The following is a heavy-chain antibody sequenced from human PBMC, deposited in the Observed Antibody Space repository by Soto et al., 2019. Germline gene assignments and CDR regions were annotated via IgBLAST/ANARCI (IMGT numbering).Heavy chain of an antibody. CDR2: ISYDGSNK. CDR3: AKDFVTTDY. D-gene: IGHD4-4*01. J-gene: IGHJ4*02. Sequence: QVQLVESGGGVVQPGRSLRLSCAASGYTFSSYGMHWVRQAPGKGLEWVAVISYDGSNKYYADSVKGRFTISRDNSKNTLHLQMNSLRAEDTAVYYCAKDFVTTDYWGQGTLVTVSS. CDR1: GYTFSSYG. V-gene: IGHV3-30*18.